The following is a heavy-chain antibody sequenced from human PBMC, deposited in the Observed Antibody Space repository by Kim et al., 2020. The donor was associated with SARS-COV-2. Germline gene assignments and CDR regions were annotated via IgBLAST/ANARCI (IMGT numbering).Heavy chain of an antibody. D-gene: IGHD1-20*01. V-gene: IGHV1-69*04. J-gene: IGHJ4*02. CDR2: IIPILGIA. Sequence: SVKVSCKASGGTFSSYAISWVRQAPGQGLEWMGRIIPILGIANYAQKFQGRVTITADKSTSTAYMELSSLRSEDTAVYYCARDPNPENNAGDYWGQGTLVTVSS. CDR1: GGTFSSYA. CDR3: ARDPNPENNAGDY.